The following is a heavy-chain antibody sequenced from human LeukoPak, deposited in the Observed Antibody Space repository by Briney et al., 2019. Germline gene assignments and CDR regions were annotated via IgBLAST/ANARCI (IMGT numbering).Heavy chain of an antibody. Sequence: PGGSLRLSCAASGFTFSSYSMNWVRQAPGKGLEWVSSISSSSSYIYYADSVKGRFTISRDNAKNSLYLQMNSLRAEDTAVYYCARVGIAVVTYYFDYWGHGTLVTVSS. V-gene: IGHV3-21*01. D-gene: IGHD6-19*01. J-gene: IGHJ4*01. CDR2: ISSSSSYI. CDR3: ARVGIAVVTYYFDY. CDR1: GFTFSSYS.